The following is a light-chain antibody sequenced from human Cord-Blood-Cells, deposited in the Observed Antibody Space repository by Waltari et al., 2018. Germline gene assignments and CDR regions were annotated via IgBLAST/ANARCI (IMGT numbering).Light chain of an antibody. Sequence: QSALTQPASVSGSPGQSITISCTGTSSAVGGYNLVSWYQQHPGKAPKLMFYEGSKRPSGVSNRFSGSKSGNTASLTISGLQAEDEADYYCCSYASSSTWVFGGGTKLTVL. J-gene: IGLJ3*02. CDR2: EGS. CDR1: SSAVGGYNL. V-gene: IGLV2-23*01. CDR3: CSYASSSTWV.